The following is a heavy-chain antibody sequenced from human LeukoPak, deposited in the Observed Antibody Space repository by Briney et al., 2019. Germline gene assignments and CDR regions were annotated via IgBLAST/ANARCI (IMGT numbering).Heavy chain of an antibody. J-gene: IGHJ3*02. CDR2: ISSSSTYI. CDR3: ATCGGPSGGGDCSFDAFDI. D-gene: IGHD2-21*02. Sequence: GGSLRLSCAASGFTFDDYAMHWVRQAPGKGLQWVSSISSSSTYIYYVDSVKGRFTISRDNAKNSLYLQMNSLRAEDTAVYYCATCGGPSGGGDCSFDAFDIWGQGTMVTVSS. V-gene: IGHV3-21*01. CDR1: GFTFDDYA.